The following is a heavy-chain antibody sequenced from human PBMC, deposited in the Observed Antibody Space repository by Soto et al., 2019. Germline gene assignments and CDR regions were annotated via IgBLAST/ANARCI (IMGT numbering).Heavy chain of an antibody. Sequence: GGSRRLSCAASGFTFSTYAMGGSRQAPGKGLEWVSAISGSGGSTYYADSVKGRFTISRDNAKSTLYLQMNSLTVEDGAVYYCADSWLPTSYWGPGTLVTVSS. D-gene: IGHD3-10*01. CDR1: GFTFSTYA. CDR3: ADSWLPTSY. J-gene: IGHJ4*02. CDR2: ISGSGGST. V-gene: IGHV3-23*01.